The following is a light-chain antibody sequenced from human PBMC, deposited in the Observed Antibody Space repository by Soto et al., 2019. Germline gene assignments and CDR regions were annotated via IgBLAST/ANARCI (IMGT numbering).Light chain of an antibody. J-gene: IGKJ1*01. V-gene: IGKV3-20*01. Sequence: DIVLTQSPGTLSLSPGERATLSCRASQSVSSTFFAWYQQKPGQAPRLLMFGASNRATGIPDRFSGSGSGTEFTITISRLEPEDFAMYSCQQYGTSPRGTFGQGTKVEVK. CDR1: QSVSSTF. CDR2: GAS. CDR3: QQYGTSPRGT.